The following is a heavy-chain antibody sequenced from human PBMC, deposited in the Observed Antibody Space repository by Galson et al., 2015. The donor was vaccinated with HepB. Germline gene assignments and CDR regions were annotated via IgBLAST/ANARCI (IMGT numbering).Heavy chain of an antibody. V-gene: IGHV5-51*01. CDR3: ARQREKGYSSSSKLFERWFDP. J-gene: IGHJ5*02. CDR2: IYPGDSDT. D-gene: IGHD6-6*01. CDR1: GYSFTSYW. Sequence: QSGAEVKKPGESLKISCKGSGYSFTSYWIGWVRQMPGKGLEWMGIIYPGDSDTRYSPSFQGQVTISADKSISTAYLQWSSLKASDTAMYYCARQREKGYSSSSKLFERWFDPWGQGTLVTVSS.